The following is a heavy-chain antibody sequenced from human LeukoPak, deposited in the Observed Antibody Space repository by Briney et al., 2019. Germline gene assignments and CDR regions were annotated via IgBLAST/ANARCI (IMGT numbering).Heavy chain of an antibody. V-gene: IGHV4-34*01. CDR3: ARLHYGGNYGYYYYYMGV. CDR2: INHSGST. Sequence: PSETLSLTCAVYGGSFSGYYWSWIRQPPGKGLEWIGEINHSGSTNYNPSLKSRVTISVDTSKNQFSLKLSSVTAADTAVYYCARLHYGGNYGYYYYYMGVWGKGTTVTVSS. CDR1: GGSFSGYY. D-gene: IGHD4-23*01. J-gene: IGHJ6*03.